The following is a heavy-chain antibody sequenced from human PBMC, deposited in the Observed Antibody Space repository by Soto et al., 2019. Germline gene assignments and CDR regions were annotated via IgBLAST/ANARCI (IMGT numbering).Heavy chain of an antibody. D-gene: IGHD3-10*01. V-gene: IGHV3-23*01. CDR2: ISGSGSGT. Sequence: EVQLLQSGGGLVQPGGSLRLSCAASGFTFSSYSIYWVRQAPGKGLEWVSGISGSGSGTYYADSVKGRFTISRDNSRDTLYLQMNSPRVEDTAVYYWAKGSSGYYGTFDYRGQGTLFTVSS. CDR3: AKGSSGYYGTFDY. CDR1: GFTFSSYS. J-gene: IGHJ4*02.